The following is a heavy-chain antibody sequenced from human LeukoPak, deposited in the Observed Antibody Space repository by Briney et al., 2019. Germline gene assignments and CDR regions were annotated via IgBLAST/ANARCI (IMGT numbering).Heavy chain of an antibody. D-gene: IGHD3-3*01. CDR2: ILPIFGTA. CDR3: TRGKGFVGHFDF. J-gene: IGHJ4*02. Sequence: ASVKVSCKVSGGSFTNNAISWVRQAPGQGPEWMGRILPIFGTAEYAERFQGRFTLTADKSTTTAYIELTSLKIEDTALYFCTRGKGFVGHFDFWGQGTLVTVSS. CDR1: GGSFTNNA. V-gene: IGHV1-69*06.